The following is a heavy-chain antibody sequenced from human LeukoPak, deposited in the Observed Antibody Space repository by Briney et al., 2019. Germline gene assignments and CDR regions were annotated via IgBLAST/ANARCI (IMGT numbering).Heavy chain of an antibody. D-gene: IGHD3-3*01. CDR3: AREESITILGVASNWFDP. Sequence: ASVKVSCKASGYTFTSYGISWVRQAPGQGLEWMGWISAYNGNTNYAQKLQGRVTMTTDTSTSTAYMELRSLRSDDTAVYYCAREESITILGVASNWFDPWGQGTLVTVSS. J-gene: IGHJ5*02. CDR1: GYTFTSYG. V-gene: IGHV1-18*01. CDR2: ISAYNGNT.